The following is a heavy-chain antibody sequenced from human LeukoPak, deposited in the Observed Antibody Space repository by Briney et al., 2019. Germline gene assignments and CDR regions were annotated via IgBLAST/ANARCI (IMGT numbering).Heavy chain of an antibody. D-gene: IGHD6-19*01. Sequence: ASVTVSCKAFGYTFTSNYMHWVRQAPGQGPEWMGVISPSGGSTTYAQKFQGRVTLTRDMSTSTDYLELSSLRSEDTAVYYCARESLYSSGLRVIDYWGQGTLVTVSS. J-gene: IGHJ4*02. V-gene: IGHV1-46*01. CDR3: ARESLYSSGLRVIDY. CDR2: ISPSGGST. CDR1: GYTFTSNY.